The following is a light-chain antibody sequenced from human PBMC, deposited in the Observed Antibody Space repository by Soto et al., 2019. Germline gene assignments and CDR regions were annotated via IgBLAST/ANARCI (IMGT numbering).Light chain of an antibody. J-gene: IGLJ2*01. V-gene: IGLV2-14*03. CDR3: SSYTRDSLLEVV. CDR1: SSDVGAYNY. CDR2: DVS. Sequence: QSVLTQPASVSGSPGQSITISCTGTSSDVGAYNYVSWHQQHPGKAPKLMIYDVSNRPSGVSNRFSGSKSGNTASLTISGLQAEDEADYYCSSYTRDSLLEVVFGGGTKVTVL.